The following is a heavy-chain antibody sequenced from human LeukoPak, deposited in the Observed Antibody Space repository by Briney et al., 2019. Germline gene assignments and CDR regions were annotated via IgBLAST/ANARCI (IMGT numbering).Heavy chain of an antibody. Sequence: SETLSLTCTVSGGSVSSSSYYWRWIRQHPGKGLEWIGSIYYSGSTYYNPSLKSRVTISVDTSKNQFSLKLSSVTAADTAVYYCARHPAPEYDILPGFDPWGQGTLVTVSS. J-gene: IGHJ5*02. CDR3: ARHPAPEYDILPGFDP. CDR1: GGSVSSSSYY. V-gene: IGHV4-39*01. CDR2: IYYSGST. D-gene: IGHD3-9*01.